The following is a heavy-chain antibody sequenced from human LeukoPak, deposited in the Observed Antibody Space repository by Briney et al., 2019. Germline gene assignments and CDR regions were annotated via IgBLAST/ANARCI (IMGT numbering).Heavy chain of an antibody. J-gene: IGHJ5*02. Sequence: SETLSLTCTVSGGSISSFYWTWIRQPPGKGLEWLGYIYYSGSTNYNPSLKSRVTISLDTSKNQFSLRLTPVTAADTAVYYCARALVAVAAWFDPWGQGTLVTVSS. D-gene: IGHD6-19*01. CDR1: GGSISSFY. CDR2: IYYSGST. CDR3: ARALVAVAAWFDP. V-gene: IGHV4-59*01.